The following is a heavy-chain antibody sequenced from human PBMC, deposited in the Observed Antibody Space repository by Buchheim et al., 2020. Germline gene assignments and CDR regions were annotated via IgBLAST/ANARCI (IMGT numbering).Heavy chain of an antibody. CDR1: GFTFGDYA. D-gene: IGHD4-23*01. Sequence: EVQLVESGGGLVKPGRSLRLSCTASGFTFGDYAMSWFRQAPGKGLEGVGFIRSKAYGGTTEYAASVKGRFTISRDDSKSIAYLQMNSLKTEDTAVYYCTRVGNYGGNSQYYFDYWGQGTL. CDR2: IRSKAYGGTT. V-gene: IGHV3-49*05. CDR3: TRVGNYGGNSQYYFDY. J-gene: IGHJ4*02.